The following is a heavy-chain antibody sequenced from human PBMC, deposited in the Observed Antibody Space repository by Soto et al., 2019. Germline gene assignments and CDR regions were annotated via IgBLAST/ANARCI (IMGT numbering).Heavy chain of an antibody. J-gene: IGHJ6*03. CDR1: GFSFSTYW. D-gene: IGHD2-15*01. CDR2: IDERGTSP. V-gene: IGHV3-74*01. CDR3: AREGCTSGSCHYHYYHMDV. Sequence: EVQLVESGGGLVQPGGSLRVSCAASGFSFSTYWMHWVRQAPGKWLVWVSRIDERGTSPNYVDSVRGRFTISRDNAKNILVLEMNSLRAEYTAVYYCAREGCTSGSCHYHYYHMDVWGKGTTVTVSS.